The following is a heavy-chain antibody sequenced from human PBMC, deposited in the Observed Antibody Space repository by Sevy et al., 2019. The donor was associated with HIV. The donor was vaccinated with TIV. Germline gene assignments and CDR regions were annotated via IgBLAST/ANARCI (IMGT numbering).Heavy chain of an antibody. J-gene: IGHJ2*01. CDR2: SDHSGTT. CDR1: GFSVSSDNY. Sequence: QSETLSLTCTVSGFSVSSDNYWGWLRQSPGKGLQWIGSSDHSGTTYYNSSLNSRVTISVDTSGNRFSLRLNSVTAADTALYFCAREGRVFYGSGTYYNDWYFDLWGRGTLVTVSS. V-gene: IGHV4-38-2*02. CDR3: AREGRVFYGSGTYYNDWYFDL. D-gene: IGHD3-10*01.